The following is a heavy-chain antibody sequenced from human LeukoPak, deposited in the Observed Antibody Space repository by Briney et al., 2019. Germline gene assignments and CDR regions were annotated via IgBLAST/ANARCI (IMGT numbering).Heavy chain of an antibody. V-gene: IGHV3-11*05. J-gene: IGHJ3*02. D-gene: IGHD6-19*01. CDR2: ISGSSSHT. CDR3: AREGIAVADDAFDI. CDR1: GFTFSDYY. Sequence: PGVSLSRSCAASGFTFSDYYMSWLRQAPGQGLEGVSYISGSSSHTNYADSVKGRSTISRDIAKNSLYLQMNSLRAEDTAVYYCAREGIAVADDAFDIWGQGTMVTVSS.